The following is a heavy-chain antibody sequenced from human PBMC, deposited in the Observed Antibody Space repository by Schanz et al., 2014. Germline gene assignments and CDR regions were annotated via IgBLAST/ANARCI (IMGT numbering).Heavy chain of an antibody. CDR3: VRLDVHDY. CDR1: GFTFSSYA. Sequence: VQLVESGGGLVKPGGSLRLSCAGSGFTFSSYAMSWVRQTPGKGLEWVSVISGSGVTIYYADSVKGRFTISRDNSKNTLYLQMNSLRAEDTAVYYCVRLDVHDYWGQGTLVTVSA. D-gene: IGHD3-16*01. CDR2: ISGSGVTI. J-gene: IGHJ4*02. V-gene: IGHV3-23*04.